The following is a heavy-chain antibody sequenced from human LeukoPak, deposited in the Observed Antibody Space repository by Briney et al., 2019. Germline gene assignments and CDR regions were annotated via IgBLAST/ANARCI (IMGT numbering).Heavy chain of an antibody. CDR1: GGSISSGGYY. CDR3: ARAQQLWFGGGYYFDY. J-gene: IGHJ4*02. CDR2: IYYSGST. Sequence: PSETLSLTCTVSGGSISSGGYYWSGIRPHPGKGLEWIGYIYYSGSTYYNPSLKSRVTISVDTSKNQFSLKLSSVTAADTAVYYCARAQQLWFGGGYYFDYWGQGTLVTVSS. V-gene: IGHV4-31*03. D-gene: IGHD3-10*01.